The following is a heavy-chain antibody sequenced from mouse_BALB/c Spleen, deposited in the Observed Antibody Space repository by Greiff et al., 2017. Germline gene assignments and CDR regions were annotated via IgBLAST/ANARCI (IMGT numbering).Heavy chain of an antibody. CDR2: ISSGGSYT. V-gene: IGHV5-6*01. CDR3: ARQGYDYPLDY. Sequence: EVKVVESGGDLVKPGGSLKLSCAASGFTFSSYGMSWVRQTPDKRLEWVATISSGGSYTYYPDSVKGRFTISRDNAKNTLYLQMSSLKSEDTAMYYCARQGYDYPLDYWGQGTTLTVSS. CDR1: GFTFSSYG. D-gene: IGHD2-4*01. J-gene: IGHJ2*01.